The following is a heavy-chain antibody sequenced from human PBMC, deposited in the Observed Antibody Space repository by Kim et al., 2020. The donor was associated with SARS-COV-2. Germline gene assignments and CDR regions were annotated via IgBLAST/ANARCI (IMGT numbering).Heavy chain of an antibody. V-gene: IGHV1-45*02. D-gene: IGHD3-10*01. CDR3: ASSDYYGSGSRDAFDI. J-gene: IGHJ3*02. Sequence: KFQARVTITRDRSMSTAYMELRSLRSEDTAMYYCASSDYYGSGSRDAFDIWGQGTMVTVSS.